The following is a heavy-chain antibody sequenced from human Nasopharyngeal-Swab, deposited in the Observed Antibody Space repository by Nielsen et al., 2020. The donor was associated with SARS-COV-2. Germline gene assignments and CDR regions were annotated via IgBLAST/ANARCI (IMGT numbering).Heavy chain of an antibody. CDR3: ARLEDIVVVPAAVTTLDTATDNAFDI. CDR2: INPNSGGT. D-gene: IGHD2-2*01. J-gene: IGHJ3*02. CDR1: GYTFTGYY. Sequence: ASVKVSCKASGYTFTGYYMHWVRQAPGQGLGWMGRINPNSGGTNYAQKFQGRVTMTRDTSISTAYMELSRLRSDDTAVYYCARLEDIVVVPAAVTTLDTATDNAFDIWGQGTMVTVSS. V-gene: IGHV1-2*06.